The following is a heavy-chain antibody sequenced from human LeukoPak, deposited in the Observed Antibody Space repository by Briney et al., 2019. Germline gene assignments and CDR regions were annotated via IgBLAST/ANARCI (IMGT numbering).Heavy chain of an antibody. D-gene: IGHD3-22*01. V-gene: IGHV5-51*01. CDR3: ARAPLDSSGNHWGVWFDP. J-gene: IGHJ5*02. CDR1: GYSFSSYW. CDR2: IYPGHSDT. Sequence: PGESLKISCKGSGYSFSSYWIGWVRQMPGKGLEWMGIIYPGHSDTKYSPSFQGQVTMSAGRSINTAYLQWSSLKASDTAIYYCARAPLDSSGNHWGVWFDPWGQGTLVTVSS.